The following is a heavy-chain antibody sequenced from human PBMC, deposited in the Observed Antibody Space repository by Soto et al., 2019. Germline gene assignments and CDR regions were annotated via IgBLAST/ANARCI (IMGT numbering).Heavy chain of an antibody. CDR3: ARSDPQYDSSGYDGMDV. J-gene: IGHJ6*02. V-gene: IGHV1-69*13. Sequence: SVKVSCKASGGTFSSYAISWVRQAPGQGLEWMGGIIPIFGTANYAQKFQGRVTITADESTSTAYMELSSLRSEDTAVYYCARSDPQYDSSGYDGMDVWGQGTTVTVSS. CDR2: IIPIFGTA. D-gene: IGHD3-22*01. CDR1: GGTFSSYA.